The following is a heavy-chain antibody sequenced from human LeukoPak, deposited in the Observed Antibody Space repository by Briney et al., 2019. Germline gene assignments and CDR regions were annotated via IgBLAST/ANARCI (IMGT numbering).Heavy chain of an antibody. CDR3: AREGLLWFGESPVLNNYYYYYMDV. J-gene: IGHJ6*03. CDR1: GGSISSYY. V-gene: IGHV4-4*07. Sequence: SETLSLTCTVSGGSISSYYWSWIRQPAGKGLEWIGRIYTSGSTNYNPSLKSRVTMSVDTSKNQFSLKLSSVTAADTAVYYCAREGLLWFGESPVLNNYYYYYMDVWGKGTTVTISS. D-gene: IGHD3-10*01. CDR2: IYTSGST.